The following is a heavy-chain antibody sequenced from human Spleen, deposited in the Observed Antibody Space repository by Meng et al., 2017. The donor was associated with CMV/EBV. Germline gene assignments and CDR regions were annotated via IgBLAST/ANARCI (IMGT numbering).Heavy chain of an antibody. V-gene: IGHV1-24*01. CDR3: ATVRLWFGSTSRDYFDY. Sequence: ASVKVSCTVSGYTLTELSMHWVRQAPGKGLEWMGGFDPEDGETIYAQKFQGRVTMTEDTSTDTAYMELSSLRSEDTAVYYCATVRLWFGSTSRDYFDYWGQGTLVTVSS. CDR1: GYTLTELS. CDR2: FDPEDGET. D-gene: IGHD2-2*01. J-gene: IGHJ4*02.